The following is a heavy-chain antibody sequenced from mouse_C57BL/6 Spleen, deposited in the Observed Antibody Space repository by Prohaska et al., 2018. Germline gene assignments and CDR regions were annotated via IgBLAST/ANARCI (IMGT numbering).Heavy chain of an antibody. CDR2: LKSDNYAT. Sequence: LKSDNYATHYAESVKGRFTISRDDSKSSVYLQMNNLSAEDTGIYYCTGYYYGSSGYWGQGTTLTVSS. CDR3: TGYYYGSSGY. J-gene: IGHJ2*01. D-gene: IGHD1-1*01. V-gene: IGHV6-3*01.